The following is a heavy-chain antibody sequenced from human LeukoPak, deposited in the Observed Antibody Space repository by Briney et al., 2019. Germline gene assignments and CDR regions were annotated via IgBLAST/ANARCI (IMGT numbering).Heavy chain of an antibody. CDR3: ARDRVIAVAGTLLSY. CDR2: INPNSGGT. CDR1: GYTFTGYY. D-gene: IGHD6-19*01. V-gene: IGHV1-2*02. J-gene: IGHJ4*02. Sequence: ASVKVSCKASGYTFTGYYMHWVRQAPGQGLEWTGWINPNSGGTNYAQKFQGRVTMTRDTSISTAYMELSRLRSDDTAVYYCARDRVIAVAGTLLSYWGQGTLVTVSS.